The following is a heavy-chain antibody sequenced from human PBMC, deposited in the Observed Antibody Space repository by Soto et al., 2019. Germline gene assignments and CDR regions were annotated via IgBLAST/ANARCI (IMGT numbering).Heavy chain of an antibody. J-gene: IGHJ6*02. CDR3: ANGGNYDFWSGYYSPYKYYGMDV. V-gene: IGHV3-23*01. CDR2: ISGSGGST. CDR1: GFTFSSYA. Sequence: GGSLRLSCAASGFTFSSYAMSWVRQAPGKGLEWVSAISGSGGSTYYADSVKGRFTISRDNSKNTLYLQMNSLRAEDTAVYYCANGGNYDFWSGYYSPYKYYGMDVWGQGTTVTVSS. D-gene: IGHD3-3*01.